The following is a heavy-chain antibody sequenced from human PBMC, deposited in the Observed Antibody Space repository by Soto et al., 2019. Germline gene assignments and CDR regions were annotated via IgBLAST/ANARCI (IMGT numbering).Heavy chain of an antibody. D-gene: IGHD5-12*01. CDR1: GFTFSSYS. CDR2: ISSSSSYI. CDR3: ARAPSGYDFGEVLDY. J-gene: IGHJ4*02. Sequence: EVQLVESGGGLVKPGGSLRLSCAASGFTFSSYSMNWVRQAPGKGLEWVSSISSSSSYIYYADSVKGRFTISRDNAKNSLYLQMNSLRAEDTAVYYCARAPSGYDFGEVLDYWGQGTLVTVSS. V-gene: IGHV3-21*01.